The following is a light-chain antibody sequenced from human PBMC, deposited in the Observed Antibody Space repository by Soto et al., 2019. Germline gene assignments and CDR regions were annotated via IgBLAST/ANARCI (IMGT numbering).Light chain of an antibody. CDR1: QNVRTY. CDR3: HQYGDSPFT. V-gene: IGKV3-11*01. Sequence: EIVLTQSPATLSLSPGDRATLSCRASQNVRTYLGWYQQKPGQAPRLLIYDASNRATGIPARFSGGGSGTDFTLTISRLEPEDSAVYYCHQYGDSPFTFGPGTKVEI. J-gene: IGKJ3*01. CDR2: DAS.